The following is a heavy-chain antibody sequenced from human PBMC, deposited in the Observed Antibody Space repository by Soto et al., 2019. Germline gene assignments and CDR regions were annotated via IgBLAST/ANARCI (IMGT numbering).Heavy chain of an antibody. CDR2: TYDSSKWYN. D-gene: IGHD2-2*01. J-gene: IGHJ6*02. CDR1: GESVSSNSGA. Sequence: QSFSLTCVISGESVSSNSGAWNWIRKSPLRGLEWLGRTYDSSKWYNDYAVSVKSRITINPDTSKNQFSLQLNSVTPEDTAVYYCARGLVPAARLGMDVWGQGTTVTVSS. V-gene: IGHV6-1*01. CDR3: ARGLVPAARLGMDV.